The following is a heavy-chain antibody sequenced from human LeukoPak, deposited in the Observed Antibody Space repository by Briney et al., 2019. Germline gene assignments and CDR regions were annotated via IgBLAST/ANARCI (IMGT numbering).Heavy chain of an antibody. V-gene: IGHV1-69*01. CDR3: ARGYCDSSGYRFDP. J-gene: IGHJ5*02. CDR2: IIPIFGTA. CDR1: GGTFSSYA. D-gene: IGHD3-22*01. Sequence: AASVKVSCKASGGTFSSYAISWVRQAPGQGLEWMGGIIPIFGTANYAQKFQGRVTITADESTSTAYMELSSLRSKDTAVYYCARGYCDSSGYRFDPWGQGTLVTVSS.